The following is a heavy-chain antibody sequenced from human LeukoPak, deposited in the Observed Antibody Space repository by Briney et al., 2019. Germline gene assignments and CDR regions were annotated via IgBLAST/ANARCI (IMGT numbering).Heavy chain of an antibody. CDR3: ARLSIVGATNFDY. CDR1: GGSISGFH. CDR2: IYYSGST. Sequence: SETLSLTCTVSGGSISGFHWSGLRQPPGKGLEWIGYIYYSGSTTYKPSLKSRVTISVDTSKNQFSLKLSSVTAADTAVYYCARLSIVGATNFDYWGQGTLVTVSS. J-gene: IGHJ4*02. D-gene: IGHD1-26*01. V-gene: IGHV4-59*08.